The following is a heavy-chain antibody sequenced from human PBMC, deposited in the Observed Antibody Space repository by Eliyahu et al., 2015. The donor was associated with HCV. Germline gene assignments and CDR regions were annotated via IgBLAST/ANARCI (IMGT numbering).Heavy chain of an antibody. CDR3: ARHTGSGSHHSSYYYYYGMDV. CDR1: GYSFTSYW. J-gene: IGHJ6*02. Sequence: EVQLVQSGAEVKKPGESLKISCKGSGYSFTSYWIGWVRQMPGKGLEWMGIIYPGDSDTRYSPSFQGQVTISADKSISTAYLQWSSLKASDTAMYYCARHTGSGSHHSSYYYYYGMDVWGQGTTVTVSS. CDR2: IYPGDSDT. V-gene: IGHV5-51*01. D-gene: IGHD1-26*01.